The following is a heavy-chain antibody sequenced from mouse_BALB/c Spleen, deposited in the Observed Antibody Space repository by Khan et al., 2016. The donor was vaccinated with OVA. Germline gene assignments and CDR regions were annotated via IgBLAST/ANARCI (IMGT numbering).Heavy chain of an antibody. CDR1: GFSLTSYG. CDR2: IWGDGST. D-gene: IGHD1-1*01. V-gene: IGHV2-3*01. CDR3: AKFTPDYYSMDY. J-gene: IGHJ4*01. Sequence: QVQLKESGPGLVAPSQSLSITCSISGFSLTSYGVNWVRQPPGKGLEWLGVIWGDGSTNYHSTLKSRLIITKDNSKRQVFLILNSLQTDDTATYYCAKFTPDYYSMDYWGQGTSVTVSS.